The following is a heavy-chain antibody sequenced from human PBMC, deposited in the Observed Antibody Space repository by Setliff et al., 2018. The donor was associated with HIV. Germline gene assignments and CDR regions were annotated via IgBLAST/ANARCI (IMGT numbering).Heavy chain of an antibody. CDR3: ARDNSYYYGSGSHYWYGMDV. V-gene: IGHV4-59*11. CDR2: FYYTGST. D-gene: IGHD3-10*01. Sequence: SETLSLTCTVSAASIRSHYWSWIRQSPGKGLEWIGNFYYTGSTDYNPSFKSRVTISLDKSNNQISLNLSSATAADTAVYYCARDNSYYYGSGSHYWYGMDVWGQGTTVTVSS. J-gene: IGHJ6*01. CDR1: AASIRSHY.